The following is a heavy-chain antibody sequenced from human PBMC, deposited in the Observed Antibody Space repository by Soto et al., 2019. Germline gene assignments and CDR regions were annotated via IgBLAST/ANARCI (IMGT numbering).Heavy chain of an antibody. CDR2: IIPIFGDA. CDR3: ARPTTVTTLFYYYGMDV. V-gene: IGHV1-69*05. D-gene: IGHD4-4*01. Sequence: SVKVSCKASGYTFTDFGISWVRQAPGQGLEWMGGIIPIFGDANYAQKFQGRVTITTDKSTSTAYMELSSLRSEDTAVYYCARPTTVTTLFYYYGMDVWGQGTTVTVSS. CDR1: GYTFTDFG. J-gene: IGHJ6*02.